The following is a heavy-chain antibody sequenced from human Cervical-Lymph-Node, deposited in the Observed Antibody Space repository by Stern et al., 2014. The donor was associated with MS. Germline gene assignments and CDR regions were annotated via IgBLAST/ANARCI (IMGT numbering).Heavy chain of an antibody. V-gene: IGHV3-30*18. D-gene: IGHD5-12*01. CDR3: AKGKGYSGYDVGYYYGMDV. CDR1: GFTFSSYG. J-gene: IGHJ6*02. CDR2: MSHERSNK. Sequence: DQLVESGGGVVQPGRSLRLSCAASGFTFSSYGMHWVRQAPGKGLEWVAVMSHERSNKQYADSGKGRFTIARDNSKNTLFLQMDSLKAEDTAVYYCAKGKGYSGYDVGYYYGMDVWGQGTTVTVSS.